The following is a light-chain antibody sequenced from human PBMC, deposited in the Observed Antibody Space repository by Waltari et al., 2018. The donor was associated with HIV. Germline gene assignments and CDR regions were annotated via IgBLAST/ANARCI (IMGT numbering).Light chain of an antibody. CDR3: QQYATAPLA. Sequence: EIVLTQSPGTLSLSPGERATLSCRASQSVPNNYVAWFQQRPGQAPRLLIYAASTRATGIPDRFVGSGSGTDVTLTINTLEPEDIAVYYCQQYATAPLAFGGGAKVEIK. V-gene: IGKV3-20*01. J-gene: IGKJ4*01. CDR2: AAS. CDR1: QSVPNNY.